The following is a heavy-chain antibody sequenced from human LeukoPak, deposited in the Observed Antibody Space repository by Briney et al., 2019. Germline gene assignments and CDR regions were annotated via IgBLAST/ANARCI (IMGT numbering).Heavy chain of an antibody. D-gene: IGHD3-10*01. CDR1: GYTFTSYG. V-gene: IGHV1-18*01. CDR3: ARDRPDLITMVRGVIDY. CDR2: ISAYNGNT. J-gene: IGHJ4*02. Sequence: ASVTVSCKASGYTFTSYGISWVRQAPGQGLEWMGWISAYNGNTNYARKLQGRVTMTTDTSTSTAYMELRSLRSDDTAVYYCARDRPDLITMVRGVIDYWGQGTLVTVSS.